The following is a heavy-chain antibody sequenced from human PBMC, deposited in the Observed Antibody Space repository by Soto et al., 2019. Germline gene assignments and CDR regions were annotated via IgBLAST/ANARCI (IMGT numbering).Heavy chain of an antibody. J-gene: IGHJ6*03. CDR1: GFTFSSYA. CDR3: AKEQAYYGSGSYDNVSGTYYYYYMDG. V-gene: IGHV3-23*01. Sequence: LRLSCAASGFTFSSYAMSWVRQAPGKGLEWVSAISGSGGSTYYADSVKGRFTISRDNSKNTLYLQMNSLRAEDTAVYYCAKEQAYYGSGSYDNVSGTYYYYYMDGWGKGTTVTVSS. CDR2: ISGSGGST. D-gene: IGHD3-10*01.